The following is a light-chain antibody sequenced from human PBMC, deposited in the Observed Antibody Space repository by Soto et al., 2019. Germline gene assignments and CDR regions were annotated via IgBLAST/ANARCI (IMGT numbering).Light chain of an antibody. Sequence: QSVLTQPASVSGSPGQSITISCTGTSSDVGGYNYVSWYQQHPGKAPKLMIYEVSNRPSGVSNRFSGSKSGNTASLTISGLQAEDEADYYCSSSTSSDTLLFGGGTKFTVL. CDR3: SSSTSSDTLL. V-gene: IGLV2-14*01. J-gene: IGLJ2*01. CDR1: SSDVGGYNY. CDR2: EVS.